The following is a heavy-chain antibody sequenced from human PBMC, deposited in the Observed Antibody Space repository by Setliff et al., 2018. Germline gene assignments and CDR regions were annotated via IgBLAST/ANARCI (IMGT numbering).Heavy chain of an antibody. V-gene: IGHV3-15*01. Sequence: GESLKLSCAASGFTLSNAYMGWVRQAPGKGLEWVGRIKSKTDGGTTDYAAPVKGRFTISRDDSKNTLYLQMNTLKTEDTAVYYCTTDLTWIYSGASNIWGQGTMVTVSS. J-gene: IGHJ3*02. CDR3: TTDLTWIYSGASNI. CDR1: GFTLSNAY. CDR2: IKSKTDGGTT. D-gene: IGHD1-26*01.